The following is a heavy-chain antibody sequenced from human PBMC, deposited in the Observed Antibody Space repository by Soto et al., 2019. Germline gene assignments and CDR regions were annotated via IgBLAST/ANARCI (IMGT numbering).Heavy chain of an antibody. CDR1: GFTFSTYS. CDR3: ARDEFRYYYDSIGYYGY. Sequence: PGGSLRLSCAASGFTFSTYSMNWVRQAPGKGLEWVSYISSSSSTIFYTDSVKGRFTVSRDNAKNSLYLQMNSLRAEDTAVYYCARDEFRYYYDSIGYYGYWGQGTLVTVSS. CDR2: ISSSSSTI. V-gene: IGHV3-48*01. J-gene: IGHJ4*02. D-gene: IGHD3-22*01.